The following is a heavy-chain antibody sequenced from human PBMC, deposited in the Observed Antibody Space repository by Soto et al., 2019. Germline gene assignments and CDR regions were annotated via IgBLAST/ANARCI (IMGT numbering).Heavy chain of an antibody. Sequence: GGSLRLSCAASGFQFSSYYMHWVRQATGKGLEWVSAIGTAGGTYYPGSVKGRFTISRENAKNSSYLQMNSLRAGDTAVYYCARAVYSSSSDPNAFDIWGQGTMVTVSS. CDR3: ARAVYSSSSDPNAFDI. CDR1: GFQFSSYY. D-gene: IGHD6-13*01. V-gene: IGHV3-13*01. J-gene: IGHJ3*02. CDR2: IGTAGGT.